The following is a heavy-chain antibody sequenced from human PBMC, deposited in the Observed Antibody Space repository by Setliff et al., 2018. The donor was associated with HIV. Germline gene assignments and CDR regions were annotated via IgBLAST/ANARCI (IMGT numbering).Heavy chain of an antibody. Sequence: ASVKVSCKASGYTFTGHYIHWVRQAPGQGLEWMGRINPNSAGTNYAQQFQGRVTIIADESTNTAYMELSSLRSDDTAVYYCARDFGAGFTGLDYWGQGTLVTVSS. CDR2: INPNSAGT. CDR3: ARDFGAGFTGLDY. CDR1: GYTFTGHY. J-gene: IGHJ4*02. V-gene: IGHV1-2*06. D-gene: IGHD3-10*01.